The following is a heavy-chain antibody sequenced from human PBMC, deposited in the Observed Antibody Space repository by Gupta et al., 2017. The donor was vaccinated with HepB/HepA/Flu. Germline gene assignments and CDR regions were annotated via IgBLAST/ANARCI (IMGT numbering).Heavy chain of an antibody. D-gene: IGHD1-20*01. J-gene: IGHJ5*02. CDR2: ICHSGRT. CDR3: ARDVTSDNWNDGNWFDP. Sequence: QVQLQESGPGLVKSSGTLAITCAVSGGSISSTNWWTWVRQPPGKGTEWMGEICHSGRTTYYPSLKSRVTIPMDKSKNQFSLKLSSVSAADTAVYYCARDVTSDNWNDGNWFDPWGQGTLVTVAT. CDR1: GGSISSTNW. V-gene: IGHV4-4*02.